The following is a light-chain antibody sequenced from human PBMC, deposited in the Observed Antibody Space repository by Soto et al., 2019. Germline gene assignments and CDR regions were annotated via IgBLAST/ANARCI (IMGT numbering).Light chain of an antibody. V-gene: IGLV2-8*01. CDR1: SSDVGGYNY. Sequence: QSALTQPPSASGSPGQSVTISCTGTSSDVGGYNYVSWYQQHPGKAPKFMIYEVNKRPSGVPDRFSGSKSDNTASLTVSGLQAEDEADYYCSSYAGSNNYVFGTGTKLTVL. CDR3: SSYAGSNNYV. J-gene: IGLJ1*01. CDR2: EVN.